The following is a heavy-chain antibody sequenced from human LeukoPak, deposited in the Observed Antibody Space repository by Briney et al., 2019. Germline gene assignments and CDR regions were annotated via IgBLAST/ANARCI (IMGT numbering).Heavy chain of an antibody. J-gene: IGHJ6*03. CDR3: ARDLRRRVTAIGYGPREYYYMDV. CDR2: INHSGST. Sequence: SETLSLTCAVYGGSFSGYYWSWIRQPPGKGLEWIGEINHSGSTNYNPSLKSRVIISVDTSKNQFSLKLSSVTAADTAVYYCARDLRRRVTAIGYGPREYYYMDVWGKGTTVTISS. V-gene: IGHV4-34*01. D-gene: IGHD2-21*02. CDR1: GGSFSGYY.